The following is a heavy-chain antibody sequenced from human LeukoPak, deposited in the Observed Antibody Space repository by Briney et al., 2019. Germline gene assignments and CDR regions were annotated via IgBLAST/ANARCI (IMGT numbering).Heavy chain of an antibody. J-gene: IGHJ3*02. D-gene: IGHD4-11*01. CDR2: MNPYTGNT. V-gene: IGHV1-8*01. CDR3: ARIDYSNAFDI. Sequence: ASVKVSCKASGYTFTSYDINWVRQATGQGLEWMGWMNPYTGNTGYAQKLQGSVTITWSTSISTAYMELSSLRSEDTAVYYCARIDYSNAFDIWGQGTMVTVSS. CDR1: GYTFTSYD.